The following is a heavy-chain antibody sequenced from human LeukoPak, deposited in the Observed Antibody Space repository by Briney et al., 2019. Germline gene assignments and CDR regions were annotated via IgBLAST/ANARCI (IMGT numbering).Heavy chain of an antibody. CDR1: GYTFTSYG. J-gene: IGHJ5*02. CDR2: ISAYNGNT. V-gene: IGHV1-18*01. Sequence: ASVKVSCKASGYTFTSYGISWVRQAPGQGLEWMGWISAYNGNTNYAQKLQGRVTMTTDTSTSTAYMELRSLRSDDTAVYYCARGASSGYSGYDSRWFDPWGQGTLVTVSS. CDR3: ARGASSGYSGYDSRWFDP. D-gene: IGHD5-12*01.